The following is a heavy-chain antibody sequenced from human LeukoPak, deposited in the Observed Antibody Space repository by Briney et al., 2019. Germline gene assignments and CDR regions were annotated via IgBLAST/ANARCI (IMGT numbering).Heavy chain of an antibody. CDR2: INPNSGGT. D-gene: IGHD6-13*01. CDR1: GYSFTGYY. J-gene: IGHJ4*02. CDR3: ATSSSSSWLVQAH. V-gene: IGHV1-2*02. Sequence: ASVKVSCKASGYSFTGYYVHWVRQAPGQGLEWMGWINPNSGGTNYAQKFQGRVTMTRDTSISTAYMELSRLRSDDTAVYYCATSSSSSWLVQAHWGQGTLVTVSS.